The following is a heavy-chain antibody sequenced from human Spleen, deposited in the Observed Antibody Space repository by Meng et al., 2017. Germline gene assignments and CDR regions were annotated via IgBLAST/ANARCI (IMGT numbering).Heavy chain of an antibody. CDR3: ARKVSGDLDY. V-gene: IGHV1-3*01. Sequence: ASVKVSCKASGYTFTSYAMHWVRQAPGQRLEWMGWINAGNCNTKYSQKFQGRVTITRDTSASTAYMELSSLRSEDTAVYYCARKVSGDLDYWGQGTLVTVSS. J-gene: IGHJ4*02. CDR1: GYTFTSYA. CDR2: INAGNCNT. D-gene: IGHD3-10*01.